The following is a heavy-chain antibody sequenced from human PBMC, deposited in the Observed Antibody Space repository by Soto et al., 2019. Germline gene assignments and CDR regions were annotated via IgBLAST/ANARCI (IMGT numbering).Heavy chain of an antibody. CDR1: GGTFSSYA. CDR2: IIPVFQTA. CDR3: ARGGSGYTWFNEF. J-gene: IGHJ4*02. D-gene: IGHD3-22*01. V-gene: IGHV1-69*13. Sequence: SVKVSCKASGGTFSSYAISWVRQVPGQGLEWMGGIIPVFQTAYYTQRFQGRVTITADESTNTAYMELSSLRSEDTAIYYCARGGSGYTWFNEFWGQGTLVTVSS.